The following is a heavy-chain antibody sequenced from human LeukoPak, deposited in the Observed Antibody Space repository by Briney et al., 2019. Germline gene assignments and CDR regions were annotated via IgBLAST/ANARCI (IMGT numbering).Heavy chain of an antibody. V-gene: IGHV3-21*01. Sequence: RSGGSLRLSCAASGFTFSSYGMSWVRQAPGKGLEWVSSISSSSSYIYYADSVKGRFTISRDNAKNSLYLQMNSLRAEDTAVYYCSGDYEYYYYYMDVWDKGTTVTVSS. CDR2: ISSSSSYI. CDR1: GFTFSSYG. D-gene: IGHD4-17*01. CDR3: SGDYEYYYYYMDV. J-gene: IGHJ6*03.